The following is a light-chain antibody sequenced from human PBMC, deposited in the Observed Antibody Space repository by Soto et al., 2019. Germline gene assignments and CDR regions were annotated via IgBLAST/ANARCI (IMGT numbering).Light chain of an antibody. CDR1: QSVSSSY. Sequence: EIVLTESPSTLSVSAGLRSTLACRASQSVSSSYLAWYQQKHGQAPRPXLYGASSRATGTPDSFSGSGYGTDFHLIISRLETEDFAVYDCQQYGSSPRPFGQGTKVDIK. V-gene: IGKV3-20*01. CDR3: QQYGSSPRP. CDR2: GAS. J-gene: IGKJ1*01.